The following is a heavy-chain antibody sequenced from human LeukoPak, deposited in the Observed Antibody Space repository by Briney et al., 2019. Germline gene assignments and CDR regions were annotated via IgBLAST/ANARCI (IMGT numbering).Heavy chain of an antibody. V-gene: IGHV5-51*01. CDR3: ARRELTGTPEI. D-gene: IGHD7-27*01. J-gene: IGHJ3*02. CDR2: IYTGDSDA. CDR1: GSSFTSYW. Sequence: GESLKFSCKGSGSSFTSYWLGWVRQMAGKGLEWMGIIYTGDSDARYSPSCQGQVTISAAKTISSAYLQWSSLKASDTAMYYCARRELTGTPEIWGQGTMVTVSS.